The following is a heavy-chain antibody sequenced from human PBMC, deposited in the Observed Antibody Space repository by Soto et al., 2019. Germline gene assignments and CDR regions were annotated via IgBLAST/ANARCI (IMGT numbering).Heavy chain of an antibody. J-gene: IGHJ5*02. CDR3: ASAPFGVVLVSQWFDP. Sequence: EVQLVESGGGLVQPGGSLRLSCAASGFAFSYYWMSWLRQAPGKGLEWVANINQDGNEKYYVDSMKGRFTVSRDNAKKSLYLQMNSLRAEDTAVYYCASAPFGVVLVSQWFDPWGQGTLVTVSS. D-gene: IGHD3-3*01. CDR2: INQDGNEK. V-gene: IGHV3-7*01. CDR1: GFAFSYYW.